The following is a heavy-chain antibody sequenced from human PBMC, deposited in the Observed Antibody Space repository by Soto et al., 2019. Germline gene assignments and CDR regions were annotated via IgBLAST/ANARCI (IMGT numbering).Heavy chain of an antibody. V-gene: IGHV4-31*03. CDR2: IDNSGST. Sequence: QVQLQESGPGLVKPSQTLSLTCTVSGGSISSGGYYWSWIRQHPGKGPEWIGDIDNSGSTYYRPSHKSRLIISVDTSKNQFSLKLTSVTDADTAVYYCARERRATYNWFDPWGQGTLVTVSS. D-gene: IGHD5-12*01. CDR3: ARERRATYNWFDP. CDR1: GGSISSGGYY. J-gene: IGHJ5*02.